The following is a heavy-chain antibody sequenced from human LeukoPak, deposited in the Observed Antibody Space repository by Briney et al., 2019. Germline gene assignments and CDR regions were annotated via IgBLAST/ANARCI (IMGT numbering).Heavy chain of an antibody. D-gene: IGHD2-21*01. CDR3: ARDLLL. Sequence: PSETLPLTCTVSGGSISSYYWSWIRQPPGKGLEWIGYIYYSGSTNYNPSLKSRVTISVDTSKNQFSLKLSSVTAADTAVYYCARDLLLWGQGTLVTVSS. V-gene: IGHV4-59*01. CDR1: GGSISSYY. CDR2: IYYSGST. J-gene: IGHJ4*02.